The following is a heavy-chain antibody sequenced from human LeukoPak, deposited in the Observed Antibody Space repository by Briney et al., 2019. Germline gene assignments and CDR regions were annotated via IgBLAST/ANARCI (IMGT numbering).Heavy chain of an antibody. V-gene: IGHV3-30*04. CDR2: ISYDGGNK. D-gene: IGHD2-2*01. Sequence: GGSLRLSCAASGFTFSSYAMHWVRQAPGKGLEWVAVISYDGGNKYYADSVKGRFTISRDNSKNTLYLQMDSLRADDTAVYYCARDPSNYCSSISCDINWYFDLWGRGTLVTVSS. CDR1: GFTFSSYA. J-gene: IGHJ2*01. CDR3: ARDPSNYCSSISCDINWYFDL.